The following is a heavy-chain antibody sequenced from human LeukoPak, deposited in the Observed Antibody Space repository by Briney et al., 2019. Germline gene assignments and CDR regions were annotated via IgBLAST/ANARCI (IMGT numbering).Heavy chain of an antibody. CDR3: AREVTYRYFDY. V-gene: IGHV3-30-3*01. CDR1: GFTFSSYA. CDR2: ISYDGSNK. Sequence: GGSLRLSCAASGFTFSSYAMHWVRQPPGKGLEWVAIISYDGSNKYYADSVKGRFTISRDNSKNTLYLQMNSLRAEDTAVYYCAREVTYRYFDYWGQGTLVTVSS. D-gene: IGHD2/OR15-2a*01. J-gene: IGHJ4*02.